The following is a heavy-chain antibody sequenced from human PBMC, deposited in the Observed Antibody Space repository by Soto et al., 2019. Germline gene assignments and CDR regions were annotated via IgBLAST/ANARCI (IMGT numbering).Heavy chain of an antibody. CDR1: GGTFSSYA. V-gene: IGHV1-69*06. J-gene: IGHJ6*02. CDR2: IIPIFGTA. D-gene: IGHD1-7*01. Sequence: SVEVSCRASGGTFSSYAISRVRQAPGQGLEWMGGIIPIFGTANYAQKFQGRVTITADKSTSTAYMELSSLRSEDTAVYYCAREGGDRQSWNYGPWDYYYGMDVWGQGTTVTVSS. CDR3: AREGGDRQSWNYGPWDYYYGMDV.